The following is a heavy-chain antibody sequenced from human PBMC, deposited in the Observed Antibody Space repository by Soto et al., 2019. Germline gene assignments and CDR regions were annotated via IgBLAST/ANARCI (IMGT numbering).Heavy chain of an antibody. CDR3: ASTRDYYYDSSDEGEKPTDY. J-gene: IGHJ4*02. CDR1: GFTFSSYG. V-gene: IGHV3-33*01. D-gene: IGHD3-22*01. CDR2: IWYDGSNK. Sequence: GGSLRLSCAASGFTFSSYGMHWVRQAPGKGLEWVAVIWYDGSNKYYADSVKGRFTISRDNSKNTLYLQMNSLRAEDTAVYYCASTRDYYYDSSDEGEKPTDYWGQGTLVTVSS.